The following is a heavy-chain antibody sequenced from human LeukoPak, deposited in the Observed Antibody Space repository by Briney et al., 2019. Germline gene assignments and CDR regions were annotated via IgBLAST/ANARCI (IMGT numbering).Heavy chain of an antibody. J-gene: IGHJ4*02. CDR1: AFTFSSYG. V-gene: IGHV3-30*02. Sequence: GGSLRLSCAASAFTFSSYGMHWVRQAPGKGLEWVAFIRYDGSTKYYADSVKGRSSISRDNSKNTLYLQMNSLRAEDTAVYYCATANFPSPHNYYDSSGYSLDYWGQGTLVTVSS. CDR2: IRYDGSTK. CDR3: ATANFPSPHNYYDSSGYSLDY. D-gene: IGHD3-22*01.